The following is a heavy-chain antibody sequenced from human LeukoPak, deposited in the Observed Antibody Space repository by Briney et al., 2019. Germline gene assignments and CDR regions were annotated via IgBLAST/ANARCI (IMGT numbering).Heavy chain of an antibody. CDR2: LHYSGTT. CDR3: ARHGVAFDY. CDR1: GGSITTYY. Sequence: SETLSLTCTVSGGSITTYYWSWIRQPPGKGLEWIAYLHYSGTTNFNLSLKSRVTMSSDTSKNQFSLKLSSVTAADAAVYYCARHGVAFDYWGQGTLVTVSS. V-gene: IGHV4-59*08. D-gene: IGHD2-15*01. J-gene: IGHJ4*02.